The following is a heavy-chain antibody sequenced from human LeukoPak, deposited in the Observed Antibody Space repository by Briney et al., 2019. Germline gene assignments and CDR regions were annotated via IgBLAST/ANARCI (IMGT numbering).Heavy chain of an antibody. Sequence: KPSETLSLTSTVSGDSISSYYWSWIRQPPGKGLEWIGYIYYTGSTRYNPSLKSRVTISVDTSKNQFSLRLSSITAADTAVYYCARGPDDFDYWGPGSLVTVSS. J-gene: IGHJ4*02. V-gene: IGHV4-59*01. CDR3: ARGPDDFDY. D-gene: IGHD5-24*01. CDR2: IYYTGST. CDR1: GDSISSYY.